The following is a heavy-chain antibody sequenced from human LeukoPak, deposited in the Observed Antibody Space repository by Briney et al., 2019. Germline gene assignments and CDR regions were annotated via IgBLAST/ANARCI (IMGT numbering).Heavy chain of an antibody. Sequence: GESLRLSCAASGFSFSTYNMNWVRQAPGKGLEWVSSISSSSSYIYYADSVKGRFTISRDNAKNSLYLQMNSLRAEDTAVYYCARDQYSSGWYKAGYWGQGTLVTVSS. D-gene: IGHD6-19*01. CDR2: ISSSSSYI. CDR1: GFSFSTYN. CDR3: ARDQYSSGWYKAGY. V-gene: IGHV3-21*01. J-gene: IGHJ4*02.